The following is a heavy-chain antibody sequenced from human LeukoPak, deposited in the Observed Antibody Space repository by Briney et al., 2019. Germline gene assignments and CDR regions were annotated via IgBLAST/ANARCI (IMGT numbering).Heavy chain of an antibody. Sequence: SETLSLTCTVSGGSISRYYWSWIRQPPGKGLEWIGYIYYSGSTNYSPSLKSRVTISVDTSKNQFSLKLSSVTAADTAVYYCARAHSGSYWRNAFDIWGQGTMVTVSS. D-gene: IGHD1-26*01. J-gene: IGHJ3*02. CDR3: ARAHSGSYWRNAFDI. V-gene: IGHV4-59*01. CDR1: GGSISRYY. CDR2: IYYSGST.